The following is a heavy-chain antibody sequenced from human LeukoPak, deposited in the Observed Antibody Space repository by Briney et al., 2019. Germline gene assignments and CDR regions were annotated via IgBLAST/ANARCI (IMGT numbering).Heavy chain of an antibody. Sequence: GGSLRLSCAASGFTFSTYSMNWVRLAPGKGLEWVSSTEPGTGSIADPVKGRFTISRDNAHNSLYLQMNSLRVEDTAVYYCARDYRDAYGYRYFDLWGRGTLVTVSS. D-gene: IGHD3-10*01. CDR1: GFTFSTYS. CDR3: ARDYRDAYGYRYFDL. J-gene: IGHJ2*01. V-gene: IGHV3-21*01. CDR2: TEPGTGS.